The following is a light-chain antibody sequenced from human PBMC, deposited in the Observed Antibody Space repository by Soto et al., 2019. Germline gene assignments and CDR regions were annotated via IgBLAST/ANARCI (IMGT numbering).Light chain of an antibody. CDR2: DVN. V-gene: IGLV2-14*03. CDR1: SSDIGAYNF. CDR3: TSWTTSTTMI. J-gene: IGLJ2*01. Sequence: QSALTQPASVSGSPGQSITISCTGTSSDIGAYNFVSWYQQHPGKSPKLMLYDVNIRPSGVSNRFSGSKSGNTASLTISGLQAEDEADYYCTSWTTSTTMIFGGGTKVTAL.